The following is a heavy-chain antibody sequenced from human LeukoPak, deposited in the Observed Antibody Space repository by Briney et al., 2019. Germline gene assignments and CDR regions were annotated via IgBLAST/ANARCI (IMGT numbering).Heavy chain of an antibody. CDR2: IRSKAYGGTT. V-gene: IGHV3-49*04. CDR3: TRNVLRYFDWLLSFGY. CDR1: GFTFSNAW. D-gene: IGHD3-9*01. Sequence: GGSLRLSCAASGFTFSNAWMSWVRQAPGKGLEWVGFIRSKAYGGTTEYAASVKGRFTISRDDSKSIAYLQMNSLKTEDTAVYYCTRNVLRYFDWLLSFGYWGQGTLVTVSS. J-gene: IGHJ4*02.